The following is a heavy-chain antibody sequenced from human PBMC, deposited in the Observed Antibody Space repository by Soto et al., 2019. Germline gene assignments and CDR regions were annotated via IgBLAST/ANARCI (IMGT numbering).Heavy chain of an antibody. J-gene: IGHJ6*02. CDR3: VFGDCTSTSCSYYFYGLDV. V-gene: IGHV1-69*01. CDR2: ILPIFGSP. Sequence: QVQLVQSGAEVKKPGSSVKVSCKASGGSFRRYAISWVRQAPGQGLEWMGGILPIFGSPSHAQKFQGRATNTADESTSTAYMELTSLTSEDTAMYYCVFGDCTSTSCSYYFYGLDVWGQGTTVTVSS. D-gene: IGHD2-2*01. CDR1: GGSFRRYA.